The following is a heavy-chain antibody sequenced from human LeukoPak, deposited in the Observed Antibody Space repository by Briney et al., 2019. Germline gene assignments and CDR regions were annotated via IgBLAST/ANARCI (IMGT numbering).Heavy chain of an antibody. CDR2: ISSSSYI. CDR1: GFTFSSYS. CDR3: ARVSKGYYDSSGYHTEFDY. D-gene: IGHD3-22*01. J-gene: IGHJ4*02. Sequence: PGGSLRLSCAASGFTFSSYSMNWVRQAPGKGLEWVSSISSSSYIYYADSVKGRFTISRDNAKNSLYLQMNSLRAEDTAVYYCARVSKGYYDSSGYHTEFDYWGQGTLVTVSS. V-gene: IGHV3-21*01.